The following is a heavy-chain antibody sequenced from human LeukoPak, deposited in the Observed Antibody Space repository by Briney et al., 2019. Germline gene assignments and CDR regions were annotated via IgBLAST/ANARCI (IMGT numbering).Heavy chain of an antibody. D-gene: IGHD3-10*01. J-gene: IGHJ4*02. Sequence: GGSLRLSCAASGFTFSNAWMSWVPQAPGKGLEWVGRIKSKTDGGTTDYAAPVKGRFTISRDDSKNTLYLQMNSLKTEDTAVYYCTNHGSGSYYFDYWGQGTLVTVSS. CDR2: IKSKTDGGTT. CDR3: TNHGSGSYYFDY. V-gene: IGHV3-15*01. CDR1: GFTFSNAW.